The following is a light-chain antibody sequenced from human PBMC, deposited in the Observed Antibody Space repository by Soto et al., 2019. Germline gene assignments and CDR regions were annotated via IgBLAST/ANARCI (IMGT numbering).Light chain of an antibody. CDR1: QDINTY. CDR3: QQRKSYPIT. CDR2: AAS. J-gene: IGKJ5*01. V-gene: IGKV1-9*01. Sequence: DLQLTQSPSFLSASVGDRVTITCRASQDINTYLAWYQQKPGKAPKLLIFAASTLQNGVPSRFSGSGSGTEFTVTITSLQPEDFATYYCQQRKSYPITFGQGTRQEIK.